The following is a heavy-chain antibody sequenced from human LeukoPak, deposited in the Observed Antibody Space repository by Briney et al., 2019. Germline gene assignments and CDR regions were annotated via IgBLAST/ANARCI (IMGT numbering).Heavy chain of an antibody. V-gene: IGHV3-21*01. CDR3: ARTISWFDL. D-gene: IGHD2/OR15-2a*01. CDR1: GLSFSSYN. J-gene: IGHJ2*01. Sequence: GRSLRLSCSASGLSFSSYNMNWVRQAPGKGLEWVSSISSSGSYIYYAESVKGRFTISRDNARNSLYVQMNSLRAEDTAVYYCARTISWFDLWGRGTLVTVSS. CDR2: ISSSGSYI.